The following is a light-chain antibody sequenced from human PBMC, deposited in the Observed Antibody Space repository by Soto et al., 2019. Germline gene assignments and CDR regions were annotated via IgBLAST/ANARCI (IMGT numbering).Light chain of an antibody. J-gene: IGLJ1*01. CDR3: CSYVGARTYV. CDR2: EGS. CDR1: ISDVGSSGP. Sequence: QSALTQPASVSGSPGQSITISCSGSISDVGSSGPVSWYQHHPGQVPKLIIYEGSRRPSGVSSRFSGSKTGNTASLTVTGLQAEDEANYYCCSYVGARTYVFGTGTKVTVL. V-gene: IGLV2-23*01.